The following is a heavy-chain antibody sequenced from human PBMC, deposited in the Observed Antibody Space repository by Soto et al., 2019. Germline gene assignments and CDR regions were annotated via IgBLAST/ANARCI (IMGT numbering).Heavy chain of an antibody. J-gene: IGHJ5*01. Sequence: QVQLLESGPGLVKPSQTLSLTCSVSGDSISTVDYFWAWVRQPPGQALEYIGYIYKSATTYYNPSFESRVAISLDTSKSQFSLNVTSLTAADPAVYFCARGRYCLTGRCFPNWCDSWGQGTLVTVSS. D-gene: IGHD2-15*01. V-gene: IGHV4-30-4*01. CDR2: IYKSATT. CDR3: ARGRYCLTGRCFPNWCDS. CDR1: GDSISTVDYF.